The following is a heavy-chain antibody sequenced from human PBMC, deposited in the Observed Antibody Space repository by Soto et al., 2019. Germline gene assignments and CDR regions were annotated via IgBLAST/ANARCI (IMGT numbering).Heavy chain of an antibody. V-gene: IGHV4-59*01. CDR3: ARGNDYGEYFLFDP. CDR2: IYYTGST. CDR1: GGPISSYY. J-gene: IGHJ5*02. Sequence: SETLSLTCTVSGGPISSYYWSWIRQPPGKGLEWIGYIYYTGSTNYNPSLKSRVTISVDTSKNQFSLQLSSVTAADTAVYYCARGNDYGEYFLFDPWGQGTLVTVSS. D-gene: IGHD4-17*01.